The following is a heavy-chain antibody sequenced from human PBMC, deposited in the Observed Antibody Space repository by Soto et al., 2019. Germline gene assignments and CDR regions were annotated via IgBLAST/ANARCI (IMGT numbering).Heavy chain of an antibody. J-gene: IGHJ4*02. CDR2: ISPHNGNI. CDR1: GYNLTSYG. CDR3: ARDSLRFLDSFDY. D-gene: IGHD3-3*01. Sequence: QVQLVQSGAEVKKPGASVKVSCKAFGYNLTSYGINWVRQAPGQGLEWMGWISPHNGNINYAQTLQGRLTMTTDTSTSTAYMELRSLRSDDTAVYYCARDSLRFLDSFDYWGQGTLVTVSS. V-gene: IGHV1-18*01.